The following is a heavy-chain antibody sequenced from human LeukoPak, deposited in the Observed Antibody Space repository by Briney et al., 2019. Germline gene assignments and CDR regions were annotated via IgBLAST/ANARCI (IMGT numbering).Heavy chain of an antibody. CDR2: INAGNGNT. Sequence: GSVKVSCKASGYTFTSYAMHWVRQAPGQRLEWMGWINAGNGNTKYSQKFQGRVIITRDTSASTAYMELSSLRSEDTAVYYCARVGGWYWVYFDYWGQGTLVTVSS. CDR1: GYTFTSYA. J-gene: IGHJ4*02. V-gene: IGHV1-3*01. D-gene: IGHD6-19*01. CDR3: ARVGGWYWVYFDY.